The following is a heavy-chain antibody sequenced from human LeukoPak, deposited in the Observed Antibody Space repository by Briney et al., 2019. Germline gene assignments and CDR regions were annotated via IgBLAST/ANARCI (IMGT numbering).Heavy chain of an antibody. CDR1: GFTFSSYA. Sequence: SGGSLRLSCAASGFTFSSYAMSWVRQAPGKGLEWVSIISGSGDSTYYADSVKGRFTISRDNAKNSLYLQMNSLRAEDTAVYYCARSVGGDNWNYLITFGGVIVIGAFDIWGQGTMVTVSS. CDR3: ARSVGGDNWNYLITFGGVIVIGAFDI. J-gene: IGHJ3*02. V-gene: IGHV3-23*01. CDR2: ISGSGDST. D-gene: IGHD3-16*02.